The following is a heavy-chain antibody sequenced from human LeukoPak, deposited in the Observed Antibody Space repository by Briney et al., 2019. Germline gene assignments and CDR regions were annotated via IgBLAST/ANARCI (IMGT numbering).Heavy chain of an antibody. D-gene: IGHD2-15*01. CDR3: AKGSRGHCSGGSCYHTYNWFGP. J-gene: IGHJ5*02. CDR2: ISGSGGST. V-gene: IGHV3-23*01. CDR1: GFTFSSYA. Sequence: GGSLRLSCAASGFTFSSYAMSWVRQAPGKGLEWVSAISGSGGSTYYADSVKGRFTISRDNSKNTLYLQMNSLRAEDTAVYYCAKGSRGHCSGGSCYHTYNWFGPWGQGTLVTVSS.